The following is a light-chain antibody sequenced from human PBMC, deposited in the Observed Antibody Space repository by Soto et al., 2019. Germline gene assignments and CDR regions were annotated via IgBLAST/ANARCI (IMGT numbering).Light chain of an antibody. J-gene: IGKJ1*01. CDR2: KAS. CDR3: QQYDSFPRT. CDR1: QSISSW. Sequence: DIQMTQSPSTLSASVGARVSITCRASQSISSWLAWYQQKPGKAPKLLIYKASSLESGVPSRFSGSGSGTEFTLSISSLQPDDFATYYGQQYDSFPRTFGQGTKVEIK. V-gene: IGKV1-5*03.